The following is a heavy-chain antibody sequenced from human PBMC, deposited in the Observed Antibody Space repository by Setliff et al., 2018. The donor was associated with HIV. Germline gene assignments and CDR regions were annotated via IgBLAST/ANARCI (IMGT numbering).Heavy chain of an antibody. CDR3: ARDVGGLYGDYL. CDR1: GGSFSGFY. V-gene: IGHV4-34*01. J-gene: IGHJ4*02. D-gene: IGHD4-17*01. CDR2: VTHSGTT. Sequence: PSETLSLTCAVYGGSFSGFYWTFIRQSPGKGLEWIGEVTHSGTTTYDPSLKRRITISVDTSKNQFSLKLTSVTAADMGVYYCARDVGGLYGDYLWGQGTLVTVSS.